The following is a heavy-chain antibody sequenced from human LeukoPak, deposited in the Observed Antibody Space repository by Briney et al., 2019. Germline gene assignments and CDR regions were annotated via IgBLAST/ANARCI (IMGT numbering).Heavy chain of an antibody. CDR1: GFTFSNAW. CDR3: ARTPDYGDPNHYDY. Sequence: GGSLRLSCAASGFTFSNAWMSWVRQAPGKGLEWVSVIYSGGSTYYADSVKGRFTISRDNSKNTLYLQMNSLRAEDTAVYYCARTPDYGDPNHYDYWGQGTLVTVSS. CDR2: IYSGGST. D-gene: IGHD4-17*01. J-gene: IGHJ4*02. V-gene: IGHV3-66*01.